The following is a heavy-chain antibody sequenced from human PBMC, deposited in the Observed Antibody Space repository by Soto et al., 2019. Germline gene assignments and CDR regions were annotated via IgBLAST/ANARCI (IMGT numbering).Heavy chain of an antibody. CDR1: GYTFTSYG. CDR3: ARDRLSRYSGYGEGYYGMDV. D-gene: IGHD5-12*01. Sequence: ASVKVSCKASGYTFTSYGISCVRQAPGQGXEXMGWISAYNRKPNYAKKLHGRLTLNKDNSTSTAYTELRSLRSEETAVYYCARDRLSRYSGYGEGYYGMDVWGQGTTVTVSS. CDR2: ISAYNRKP. J-gene: IGHJ6*02. V-gene: IGHV1-18*01.